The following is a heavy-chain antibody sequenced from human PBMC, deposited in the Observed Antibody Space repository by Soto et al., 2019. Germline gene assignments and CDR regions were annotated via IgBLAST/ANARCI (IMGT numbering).Heavy chain of an antibody. CDR3: AKAGMTGDAFDI. D-gene: IGHD6-13*01. V-gene: IGHV3-30*18. Sequence: QVQLVESGGGVVQPGRSLRLSCAASGFTFSSYGMHWVRQAPGKGLEWVAVISYDGSNKYYADSVKGRFTISRDNSKNTLYLQMNSLRAEDTAVYYCAKAGMTGDAFDIWGQGTMVTVSS. CDR1: GFTFSSYG. CDR2: ISYDGSNK. J-gene: IGHJ3*02.